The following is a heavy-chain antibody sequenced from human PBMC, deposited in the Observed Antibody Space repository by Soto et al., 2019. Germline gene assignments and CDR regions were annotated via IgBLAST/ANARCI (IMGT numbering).Heavy chain of an antibody. D-gene: IGHD3-3*01. CDR3: TTKKRDFWSGYPKQRATRYYYYGMDV. CDR2: IKSKTDGGTT. CDR1: GFTFSNAW. V-gene: IGHV3-15*07. J-gene: IGHJ6*02. Sequence: PGGSLRLSCAASGFTFSNAWMNWVRQAPGKGLEWVGRIKSKTDGGTTDYAAPVKGRFTISRDDSKNTLYLQMNSLKTEDTAVYYCTTKKRDFWSGYPKQRATRYYYYGMDVWGQGTTVTVS.